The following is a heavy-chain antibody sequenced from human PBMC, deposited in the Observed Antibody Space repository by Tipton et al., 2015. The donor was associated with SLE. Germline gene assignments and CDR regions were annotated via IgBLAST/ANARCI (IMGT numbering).Heavy chain of an antibody. Sequence: TLSLTCTVSYGSISGYYWTWIRQPPGRGLQWVGSVYYSGSTNYNPSLKSRVTISVDASKNQFSLKLSSVTAADTAVYYCASGLRWSGVDQGVIPPFDYWGQGTLVTVSS. CDR1: YGSISGYY. V-gene: IGHV4-59*01. D-gene: IGHD3-10*01. CDR3: ASGLRWSGVDQGVIPPFDY. J-gene: IGHJ4*02. CDR2: VYYSGST.